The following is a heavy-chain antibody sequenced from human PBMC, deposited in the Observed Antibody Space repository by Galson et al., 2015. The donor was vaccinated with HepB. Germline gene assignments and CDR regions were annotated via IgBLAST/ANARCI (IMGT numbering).Heavy chain of an antibody. D-gene: IGHD6-13*01. CDR3: TRPGYGSSWFLDYSHGMDI. V-gene: IGHV3-73*01. J-gene: IGHJ6*02. CDR2: IRNRANNYAT. Sequence: SLRLSCAASGFTFSGSGIHWVRLASGKGLEWVGRIRNRANNYATAYAASVRGRFTVSRDDSKNTAYLQMNSLKTEDTAVYYCTRPGYGSSWFLDYSHGMDIWGQGTTVIVSS. CDR1: GFTFSGSG.